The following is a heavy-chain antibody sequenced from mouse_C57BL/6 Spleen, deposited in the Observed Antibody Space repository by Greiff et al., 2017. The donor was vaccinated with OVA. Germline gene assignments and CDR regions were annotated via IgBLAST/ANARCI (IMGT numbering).Heavy chain of an antibody. D-gene: IGHD2-4*01. CDR2: ISYDGSN. CDR3: ASYYDYPYYYAMDY. J-gene: IGHJ4*01. CDR1: GYSITSGYY. Sequence: EVKLVESGPGLVKPSQSLSLTCSVTGYSITSGYYWNWIRQFPGNKLEWMGYISYDGSNNYNPSLKNRISITRDTSKNQFFLKLNSVTTEDTATYYCASYYDYPYYYAMDYWGQGTSVTVSS. V-gene: IGHV3-6*01.